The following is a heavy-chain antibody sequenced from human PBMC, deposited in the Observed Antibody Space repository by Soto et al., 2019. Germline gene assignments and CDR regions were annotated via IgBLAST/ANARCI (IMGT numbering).Heavy chain of an antibody. Sequence: PGGSLRLSCAASGFTFSDYYMSWIRQAPGKGLEWVSYISSSGLTMYYADSVKGRFTISRDNANYSLYLQMNSLRAEDTAVYYCARPISPAIQPNYYYYIDVWGKGTTVTVSS. V-gene: IGHV3-11*01. CDR1: GFTFSDYY. CDR3: ARPISPAIQPNYYYYIDV. D-gene: IGHD2-2*02. J-gene: IGHJ6*03. CDR2: ISSSGLTM.